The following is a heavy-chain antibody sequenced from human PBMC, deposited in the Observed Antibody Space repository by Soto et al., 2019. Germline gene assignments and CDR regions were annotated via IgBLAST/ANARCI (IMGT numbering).Heavy chain of an antibody. Sequence: PSQTLSLTCAISGDSVSSYSAAWNWIRQSPSGGLEWLGRTYYRSRFSSDYAESVKSRIIINPDTSKNQFSLQLKSVTPEDTAVYYCVRDRYSSSGWFDPWGQGTPVTVSS. D-gene: IGHD3-10*01. J-gene: IGHJ5*02. CDR1: GDSVSSYSAA. CDR3: VRDRYSSSGWFDP. CDR2: TYYRSRFSS. V-gene: IGHV6-1*01.